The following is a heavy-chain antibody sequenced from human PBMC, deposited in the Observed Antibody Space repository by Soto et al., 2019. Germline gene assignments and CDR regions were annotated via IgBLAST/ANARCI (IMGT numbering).Heavy chain of an antibody. CDR1: GYTLTELS. V-gene: IGHV1-24*01. J-gene: IGHJ4*02. Sequence: QVQLVQSGAEVKKPGASVKVSCKVSGYTLTELSMHWVRHAPGKGHEWMGGIDPEDGETIYAQKFQGRVTMTEDTSTNTGYEELSSLRSEDTAVYYWATSSGWYEAVGYWGQGILVMVSS. CDR3: ATSSGWYEAVGY. D-gene: IGHD6-19*01. CDR2: IDPEDGET.